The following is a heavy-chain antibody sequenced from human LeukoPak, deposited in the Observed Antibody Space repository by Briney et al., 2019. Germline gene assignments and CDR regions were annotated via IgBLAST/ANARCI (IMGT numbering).Heavy chain of an antibody. CDR3: ASFLGEGCSSTSCYIASWFDP. V-gene: IGHV1-69*13. Sequence: SVKVSCKASGGTFSSYAISWVRQAPGQGLEWMGGIIPIFGTANYAQKFQGRVTITADESTSTAYMELSSLRSEDTAVYYCASFLGEGCSSTSCYIASWFDPWGQGTLLTVSS. CDR1: GGTFSSYA. J-gene: IGHJ5*02. D-gene: IGHD2-2*02. CDR2: IIPIFGTA.